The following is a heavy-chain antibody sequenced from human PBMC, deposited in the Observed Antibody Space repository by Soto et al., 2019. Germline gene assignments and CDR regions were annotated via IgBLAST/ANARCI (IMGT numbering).Heavy chain of an antibody. CDR2: IYPGDSDT. J-gene: IGHJ6*02. CDR1: GYSFTSYW. Sequence: PGESLKISCKGSGYSFTSYWIGWVRQMPGKGLEWMGIIYPGDSDTRYSPSFQGQVTISADESISTAYLQWSSLKASDTAMYYCARHSGGSWYSYYYYYGMDVWGQGTTVTVSS. CDR3: ARHSGGSWYSYYYYYGMDV. D-gene: IGHD6-13*01. V-gene: IGHV5-51*01.